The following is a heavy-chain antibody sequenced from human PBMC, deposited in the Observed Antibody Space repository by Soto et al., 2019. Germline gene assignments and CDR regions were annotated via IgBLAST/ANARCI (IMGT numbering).Heavy chain of an antibody. Sequence: ASVKVSCKTSGDSFNDYYIHWVRQAPGQGLEWMGWINPNGGATKYAQKFQGRVTVTRDTSIRTVYMELSSLRSDDTAVYYCARGISKYSSWYEPHTWFDAWGQGALVTVSS. J-gene: IGHJ5*02. CDR1: GDSFNDYY. D-gene: IGHD6-13*01. CDR3: ARGISKYSSWYEPHTWFDA. CDR2: INPNGGAT. V-gene: IGHV1-2*02.